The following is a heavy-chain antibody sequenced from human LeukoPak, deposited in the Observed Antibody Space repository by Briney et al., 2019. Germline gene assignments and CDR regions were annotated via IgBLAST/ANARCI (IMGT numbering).Heavy chain of an antibody. CDR3: ARVNWRGDAFDI. CDR1: GGSIRSSSYY. D-gene: IGHD3-3*01. CDR2: IYYSGST. V-gene: IGHV4-39*07. Sequence: SETLSLTCTVSGGSIRSSSYYWGWIRQPPGKGLEWIGSIYYSGSTYYNPSLKSRVTISVDTSKNQFSLKLSSVTAADTAVYYCARVNWRGDAFDIWGQGTMVTVSS. J-gene: IGHJ3*02.